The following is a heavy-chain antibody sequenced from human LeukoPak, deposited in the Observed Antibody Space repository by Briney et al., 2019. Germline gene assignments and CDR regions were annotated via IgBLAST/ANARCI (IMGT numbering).Heavy chain of an antibody. V-gene: IGHV4-39*02. D-gene: IGHD4-17*01. CDR3: AREPPASTVTRAFDI. CDR2: IYYTGST. CDR1: GGSISSSSYY. J-gene: IGHJ3*02. Sequence: PSETLSLTCTVSGGSISSSSYYWDWIRQPPGKGLEWIGSIYYTGSTYYNPSLKSRATISVDTSKNQFSLNLRSVTAADTAVYYCAREPPASTVTRAFDIWGQGTMVTVSS.